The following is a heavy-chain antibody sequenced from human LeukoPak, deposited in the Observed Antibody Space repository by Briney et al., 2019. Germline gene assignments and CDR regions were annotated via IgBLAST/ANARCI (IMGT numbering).Heavy chain of an antibody. V-gene: IGHV3-30*02. CDR1: GFTFSSYG. D-gene: IGHD2-2*01. Sequence: GGSLRLSCAAYGFTFSSYGMRWVRQAPGKGLGWVAFIRDDGSNKYYADSVEGRFTLSRDHSKDTLYPQMNSLRAEDTAVYYCAKVVVVPAATDFDYWGQGTLVTVSS. CDR3: AKVVVVPAATDFDY. J-gene: IGHJ4*02. CDR2: IRDDGSNK.